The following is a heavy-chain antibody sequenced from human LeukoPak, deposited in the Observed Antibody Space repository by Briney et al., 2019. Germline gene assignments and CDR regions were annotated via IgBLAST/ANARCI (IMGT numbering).Heavy chain of an antibody. D-gene: IGHD3-10*01. CDR1: GGTFSSYA. J-gene: IGHJ4*02. Sequence: ASVKVSCKASGGTFSSYAISWVRQAPGQGLEWMGIINPSGGSTSYAQKFQGRVTMTRDTSTSTVYMELSSLRSEDTAVYYCARDLTYYYGSGSYWWGQGTLVTVSS. CDR3: ARDLTYYYGSGSYW. CDR2: INPSGGST. V-gene: IGHV1-46*01.